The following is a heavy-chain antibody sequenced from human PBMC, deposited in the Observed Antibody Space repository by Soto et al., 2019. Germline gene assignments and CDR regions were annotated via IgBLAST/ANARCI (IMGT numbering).Heavy chain of an antibody. CDR3: TADLPGGNSDFFDY. CDR2: ISPYKGNT. J-gene: IGHJ4*02. V-gene: IGHV1-18*01. Sequence: SVKVSCKASGYTFSSIGISWVRQAPGQGLEWMGWISPYKGNTHYAQGLQGRVTMTTDTSTSTAYMELRSLKTEDTAVYYCTADLPGGNSDFFDYWGQGTLVTVSS. CDR1: GYTFSSIG. D-gene: IGHD2-21*01.